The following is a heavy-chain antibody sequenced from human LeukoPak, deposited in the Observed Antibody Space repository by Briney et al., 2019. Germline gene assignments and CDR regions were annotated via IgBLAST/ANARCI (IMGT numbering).Heavy chain of an antibody. D-gene: IGHD5-12*01. Sequence: SETLSLTCTVSGGSISSYYWNWIRQPPGKGLEWIGYIYYSGSTNYNPSLKSRVTISVDTSKNQFSLKLSSVTAADTAVYYCARDHVWWLRGYYYYYMDVWGKGTTVTVSS. CDR1: GGSISSYY. V-gene: IGHV4-59*01. CDR3: ARDHVWWLRGYYYYYMDV. CDR2: IYYSGST. J-gene: IGHJ6*03.